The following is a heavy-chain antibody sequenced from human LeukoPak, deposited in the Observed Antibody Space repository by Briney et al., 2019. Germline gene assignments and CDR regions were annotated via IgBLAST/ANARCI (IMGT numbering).Heavy chain of an antibody. J-gene: IGHJ4*02. CDR3: AREEGATQDAN. D-gene: IGHD1-26*01. CDR1: GSSISSGCY. CDR2: VYHTGGT. Sequence: SETLSLTCTVSGSSISSGCYWAWIRQPPGRGLEWIGSVYHTGGTYYNPSLKSRVTISVDTSRNQFSLRLSSVTAADTAVYYCAREEGATQDANRGQGTLVLVSS. V-gene: IGHV4-38-2*02.